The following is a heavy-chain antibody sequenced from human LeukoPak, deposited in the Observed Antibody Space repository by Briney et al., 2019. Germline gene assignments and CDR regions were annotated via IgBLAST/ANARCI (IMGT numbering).Heavy chain of an antibody. V-gene: IGHV3-30*02. D-gene: IGHD3-22*01. CDR1: GFSFRSYG. Sequence: GGSLRISCETSGFSFRSYGMNWVRQAPGQGLEWVAFIRNDGSDKYYADSVRGRFTISRDNSKKSLHLHMNRLRVEDTGVYYCAKDLEAGTSGYSLDYWGQRTLVSVSS. CDR3: AKDLEAGTSGYSLDY. J-gene: IGHJ4*02. CDR2: IRNDGSDK.